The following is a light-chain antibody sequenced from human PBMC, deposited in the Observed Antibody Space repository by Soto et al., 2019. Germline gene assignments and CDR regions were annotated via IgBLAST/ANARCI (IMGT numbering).Light chain of an antibody. CDR1: QGIGVR. J-gene: IGKJ1*01. CDR2: SAS. V-gene: IGKV1-12*01. CDR3: LQVNSVPRT. Sequence: IQMTQSPSSLSASIGDTVTITCRASQGIGVRLAWFQQKPGQAPQYLIQSASTLQSGVPSRFSGSGSGTEFILTINSLRPEDVAIYYCLQVNSVPRTFGQGPRV.